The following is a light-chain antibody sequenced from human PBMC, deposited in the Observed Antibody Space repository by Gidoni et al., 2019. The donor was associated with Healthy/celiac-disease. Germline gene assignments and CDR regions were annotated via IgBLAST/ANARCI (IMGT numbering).Light chain of an antibody. CDR2: SNN. Sequence: GTICCSGSSSNIGSNTVNWYQQLPGTAPKLLIDSNNQRPSGVPDRFSVSKSGTSASLAISGLQSEDEADYYCAAWDDSLNGVVFGGGTKLTVL. V-gene: IGLV1-44*01. CDR3: AAWDDSLNGVV. CDR1: SSNIGSNT. J-gene: IGLJ2*01.